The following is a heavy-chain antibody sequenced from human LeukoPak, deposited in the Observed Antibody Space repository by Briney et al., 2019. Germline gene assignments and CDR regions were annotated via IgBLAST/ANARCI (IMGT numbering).Heavy chain of an antibody. Sequence: GESLKISCKGSGYSFTSYWIGWVRQMPGKGLEWMGIIYPGDSDTRYSPSFQGQVTISADKSISTAYLQWSSLKASDTAMYYCARQNYYYDSSGYYPNDAFDIWGQGTMVTVSS. J-gene: IGHJ3*02. CDR2: IYPGDSDT. V-gene: IGHV5-51*01. CDR3: ARQNYYYDSSGYYPNDAFDI. D-gene: IGHD3-22*01. CDR1: GYSFTSYW.